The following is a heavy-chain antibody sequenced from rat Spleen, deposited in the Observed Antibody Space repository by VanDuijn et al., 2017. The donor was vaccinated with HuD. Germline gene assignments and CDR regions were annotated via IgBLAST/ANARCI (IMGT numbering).Heavy chain of an antibody. CDR1: GYSITSNY. J-gene: IGHJ2*01. CDR2: ISYSGGT. D-gene: IGHD1-12*02. CDR3: DANYDGTYYYFDY. Sequence: EVQLQESGPGLVKPSQSLSLTCSVTGYSITSNYWGWIRKFPGDKMEWMGYISYSGGTSYSPSLKSRISITRDTAKNQFFLQVNSVTTEDKATYYCDANYDGTYYYFDYWGQGVMVTVSS. V-gene: IGHV3-1*01.